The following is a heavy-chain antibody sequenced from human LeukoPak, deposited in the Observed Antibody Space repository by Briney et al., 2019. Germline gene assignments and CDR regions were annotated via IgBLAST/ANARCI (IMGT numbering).Heavy chain of an antibody. D-gene: IGHD2-15*01. Sequence: GRSLRLSCAASGFTFSGNGMHWVRQPPGKGLEWVAVISFDGSDRYYADSVKGRFTISRDNSNNMLWLQMNSLRAEDTAVYYCAKGGSAGGPNWFDPWGQGTLVTVSS. V-gene: IGHV3-30*18. CDR3: AKGGSAGGPNWFDP. CDR1: GFTFSGNG. J-gene: IGHJ5*02. CDR2: ISFDGSDR.